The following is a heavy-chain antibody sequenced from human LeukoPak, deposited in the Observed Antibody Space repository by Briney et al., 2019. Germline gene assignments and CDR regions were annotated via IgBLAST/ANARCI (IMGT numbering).Heavy chain of an antibody. V-gene: IGHV3-49*04. J-gene: IGHJ4*02. D-gene: IGHD3-16*02. CDR2: IRSKAYGGTT. CDR3: TRVYYDYVWGSYRYNKFCYFDY. Sequence: GGSLRLSCTASGFTFGDYAMSWVRQAPGKGLEWVGFIRSKAYGGTTEYAASVKGRFTISRDDFKSIAYLQMDSLKTEDTAVYYCTRVYYDYVWGSYRYNKFCYFDYWGQGTLVTVSS. CDR1: GFTFGDYA.